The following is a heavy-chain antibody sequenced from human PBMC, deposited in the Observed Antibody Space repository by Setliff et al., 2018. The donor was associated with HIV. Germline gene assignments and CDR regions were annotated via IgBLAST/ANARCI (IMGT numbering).Heavy chain of an antibody. V-gene: IGHV4-4*07. Sequence: SETLSLTCTVSDSGTYYWSWIRQPAGEGLEWIGRVSSRGDTNYNPSLKSRVTMSVDTSKNQFSLKLTSVTASDTAVYYCARAAAGNTGPLDLWGQGSPVTVSS. CDR3: ARAAAGNTGPLDL. D-gene: IGHD4-17*01. CDR2: VSSRGDT. CDR1: DSGTYY. J-gene: IGHJ5*02.